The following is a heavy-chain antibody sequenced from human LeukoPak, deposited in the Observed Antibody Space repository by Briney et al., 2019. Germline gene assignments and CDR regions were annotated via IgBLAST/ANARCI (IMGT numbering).Heavy chain of an antibody. J-gene: IGHJ4*02. CDR3: AKDIALTQYGDLDY. CDR1: GFTFSSYG. D-gene: IGHD4-17*01. CDR2: ISYDGSNK. Sequence: PGRSPRLSCAASGFTFSSYGMHWVRQAPGKGLEWVAVISYDGSNKYYADSVKGRFTISRDNSKNTLYLQMNSLRAEDTAVYYCAKDIALTQYGDLDYWGQGTLVTVSS. V-gene: IGHV3-30*18.